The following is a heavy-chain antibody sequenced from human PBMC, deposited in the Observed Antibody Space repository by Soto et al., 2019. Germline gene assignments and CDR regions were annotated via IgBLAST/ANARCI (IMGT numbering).Heavy chain of an antibody. D-gene: IGHD3-10*01. V-gene: IGHV4-39*01. Sequence: SETLSLTCTVSGGSISRSSYYWGWIRQPPGKGLEWIASIYSIVTTYYNPSLESRVSISADTSKNQFSLKLSSVTAADTAVYHCARLGVYGSGSYPDYWGQGTLVTVSS. CDR3: ARLGVYGSGSYPDY. CDR1: GGSISRSSYY. J-gene: IGHJ4*02. CDR2: IYSIVTT.